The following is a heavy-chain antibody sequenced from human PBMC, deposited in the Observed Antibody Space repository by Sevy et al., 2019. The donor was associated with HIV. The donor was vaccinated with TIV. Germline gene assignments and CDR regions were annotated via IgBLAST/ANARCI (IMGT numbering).Heavy chain of an antibody. D-gene: IGHD1-26*01. V-gene: IGHV1-18*01. CDR3: ARAPSGSQGPGQYFHH. Sequence: ASVKVSCKASGYTFSTYGISWVRQAPGQGLEWMGWITPNNGNTNYARRLQGRVTMTTDTSTATAYMELRNLRSDDTAVYFCARAPSGSQGPGQYFHHWGQGTLVTVSS. CDR1: GYTFSTYG. CDR2: ITPNNGNT. J-gene: IGHJ1*01.